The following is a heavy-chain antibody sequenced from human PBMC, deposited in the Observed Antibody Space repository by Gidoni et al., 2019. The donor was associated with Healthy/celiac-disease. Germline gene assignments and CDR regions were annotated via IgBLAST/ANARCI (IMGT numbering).Heavy chain of an antibody. V-gene: IGHV4-59*01. CDR2: IYYSGST. Sequence: QVQLQESGPGLVKPSETLSLTCTVSGGSISSYYWSWIRQPPGKGLEWIGYIYYSGSTNYNPSLKSRVTISVDTSKNQFSLKLSSVTAADTAVYYCARVPQEGWYFDLWGRGTLVTVSS. CDR1: GGSISSYY. CDR3: ARVPQEGWYFDL. J-gene: IGHJ2*01.